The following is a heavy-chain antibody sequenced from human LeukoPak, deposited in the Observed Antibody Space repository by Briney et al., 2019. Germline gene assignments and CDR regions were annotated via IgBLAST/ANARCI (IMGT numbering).Heavy chain of an antibody. Sequence: GGSLRLSCAASGFTFSSYAMSWARQAPGKGLEWVSAISGSGGSTYYADSVKGRFTISRDNSKNTLYLQMNSLRAEDTAVYYCARDPLTLYCSSTSCYQAYYYMDVWGKGTTVTVSS. CDR1: GFTFSSYA. D-gene: IGHD2-2*01. V-gene: IGHV3-23*01. CDR2: ISGSGGST. CDR3: ARDPLTLYCSSTSCYQAYYYMDV. J-gene: IGHJ6*03.